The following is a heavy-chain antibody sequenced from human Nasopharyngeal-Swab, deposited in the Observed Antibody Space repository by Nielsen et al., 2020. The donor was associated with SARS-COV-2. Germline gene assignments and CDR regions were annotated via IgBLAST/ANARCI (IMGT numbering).Heavy chain of an antibody. D-gene: IGHD3-3*01. Sequence: GESLKISCAAFGIFVSGNYMNWVRQAPGMGLEWVSVVYAGGSTFYADSLKGRFTISRDNSKNKLYLQMNNLRHEDTTMYYCASTVFGVVSDDFDLWGQGTMVTVSS. CDR2: VYAGGST. CDR1: GIFVSGNY. J-gene: IGHJ3*01. CDR3: ASTVFGVVSDDFDL. V-gene: IGHV3-53*01.